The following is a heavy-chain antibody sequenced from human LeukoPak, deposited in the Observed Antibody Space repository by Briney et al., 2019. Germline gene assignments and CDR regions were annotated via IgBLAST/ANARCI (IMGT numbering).Heavy chain of an antibody. D-gene: IGHD3-3*01. J-gene: IGHJ6*03. Sequence: PGGTLRLSCAASGFTFSSYDMSWVRQAPGKGLEWVSGISGSGGSTYYADSVKGRFTISRDNSKNTLYLQMGSLRAEDMAVYYCARSTEAQRSFWSGYDYYYYYYYMDVWGKGTTVTVSS. CDR1: GFTFSSYD. CDR2: ISGSGGST. CDR3: ARSTEAQRSFWSGYDYYYYYYYMDV. V-gene: IGHV3-23*01.